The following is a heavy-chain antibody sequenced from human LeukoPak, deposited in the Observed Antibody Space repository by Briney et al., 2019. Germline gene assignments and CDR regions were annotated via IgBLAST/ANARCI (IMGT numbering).Heavy chain of an antibody. D-gene: IGHD1-26*01. V-gene: IGHV3-74*01. Sequence: GGSLRLSCVASGFTFSSYSSYWMNWVRQAPGKGLVWVSRINSDGTYTSYADSVKGRLTISRDDAKNSLYLQMSSLRAEDTAVYYCVRDYQWAFDYWGQGTLVTVSS. CDR2: INSDGTYT. CDR1: GFTFSSYSSYW. J-gene: IGHJ4*02. CDR3: VRDYQWAFDY.